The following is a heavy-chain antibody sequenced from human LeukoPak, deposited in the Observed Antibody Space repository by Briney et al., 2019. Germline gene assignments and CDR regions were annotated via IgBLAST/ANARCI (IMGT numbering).Heavy chain of an antibody. J-gene: IGHJ4*02. CDR3: ASRYSNYDY. D-gene: IGHD4-11*01. Sequence: SVKVSCKASGGTLSSYAISWVRQAPGQGLEWMGRIIPILGIANYAQKFQARVTITADKSTSTAYMELSSLRSEDTAVYYCASRYSNYDYWGQGTLVTVSS. CDR2: IIPILGIA. V-gene: IGHV1-69*04. CDR1: GGTLSSYA.